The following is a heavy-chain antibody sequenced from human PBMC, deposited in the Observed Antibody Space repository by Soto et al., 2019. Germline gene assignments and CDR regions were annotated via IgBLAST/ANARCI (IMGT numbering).Heavy chain of an antibody. CDR1: GGSVSSSSYY. V-gene: IGHV4-39*01. CDR2: VYYSGST. D-gene: IGHD2-21*02. CDR3: TTMAVTPPPP. J-gene: IGHJ5*02. Sequence: SETLSLTCTVSGGSVSSSSYYWGWVRQPPGKGLEWIGSVYYSGSTYYNPSLESRVTISVDKSKNQFSLKLMSLSAADTAVYYCTTMAVTPPPPWGLGTLVT.